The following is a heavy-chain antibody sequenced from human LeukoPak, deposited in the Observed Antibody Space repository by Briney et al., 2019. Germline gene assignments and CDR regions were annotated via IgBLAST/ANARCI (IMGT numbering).Heavy chain of an antibody. CDR3: ARLVVTSNSDYFDY. V-gene: IGHV1-2*02. J-gene: IGHJ4*02. CDR1: VYTFTDYY. D-gene: IGHD2-21*02. Sequence: ASVTVSCKSSVYTFTDYYMHWVRQAPGQGLEWMGWINPNSGGTGYAQKFQGRVTVTRDTSITTAYMEPSRLRSDDTAVYYCARLVVTSNSDYFDYWGQGTPVTVSS. CDR2: INPNSGGT.